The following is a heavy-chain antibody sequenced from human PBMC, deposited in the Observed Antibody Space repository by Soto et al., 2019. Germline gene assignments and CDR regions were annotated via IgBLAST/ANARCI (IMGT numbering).Heavy chain of an antibody. D-gene: IGHD3-22*01. V-gene: IGHV3-64D*08. CDR2: ISSNGGST. CDR3: VKDRKWFDSSDAFDI. Sequence: PGGSLRLSCSASGFTFSSYAMHWVLQAPGKGLEYVSAISSNGGSTYYADSVKGRFTISRDNSKNTLYLQMSSLRAEDTAVYYCVKDRKWFDSSDAFDIWGQGKMVTVS. CDR1: GFTFSSYA. J-gene: IGHJ3*02.